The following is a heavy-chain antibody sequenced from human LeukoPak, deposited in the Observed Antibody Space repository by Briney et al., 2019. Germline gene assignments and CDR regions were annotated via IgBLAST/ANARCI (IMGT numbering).Heavy chain of an antibody. CDR3: ATPYYYDSSGYYSVDY. J-gene: IGHJ4*02. D-gene: IGHD3-22*01. CDR1: GFTFSSYG. V-gene: IGHV3-30*02. Sequence: PGGSLRLSCAASGFTFSSYGMHWVRQAPGKGLEWVAFIRYDGSNKYYADSVKGRFTISRDNSKNTLYLQMNSLRAEDTAVYYCATPYYYDSSGYYSVDYWGQGTLVTVSS. CDR2: IRYDGSNK.